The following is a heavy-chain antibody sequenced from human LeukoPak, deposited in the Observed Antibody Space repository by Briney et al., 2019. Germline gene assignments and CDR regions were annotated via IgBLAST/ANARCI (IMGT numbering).Heavy chain of an antibody. D-gene: IGHD3-22*01. V-gene: IGHV3-23*01. CDR1: GFSFSSYA. CDR2: IGASGGST. Sequence: GGSLRLSCAASGFSFSSYAMSWVRQAPGKGLEWVSAIGASGGSTYYADSVKGRFTISRDNSKNTLYLQMNSLRAEDTAVYYCAAGDSSGYYPRTINWGQGTLVTVSS. CDR3: AAGDSSGYYPRTIN. J-gene: IGHJ4*02.